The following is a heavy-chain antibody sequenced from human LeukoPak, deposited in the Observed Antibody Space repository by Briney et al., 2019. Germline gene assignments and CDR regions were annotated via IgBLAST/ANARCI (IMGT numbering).Heavy chain of an antibody. J-gene: IGHJ5*02. D-gene: IGHD3-10*01. Sequence: SETLSLTCTVSGGSISSTSYHWAWIRQPPGKGLEWIATVYYTGSAYYNPSLKSRATISVDTSKSQFSLKLSSVTTADTALYYCARYASGSYYWFDPWGQGTLVTVSS. CDR3: ARYASGSYYWFDP. V-gene: IGHV4-39*01. CDR1: GGSISSTSYH. CDR2: VYYTGSA.